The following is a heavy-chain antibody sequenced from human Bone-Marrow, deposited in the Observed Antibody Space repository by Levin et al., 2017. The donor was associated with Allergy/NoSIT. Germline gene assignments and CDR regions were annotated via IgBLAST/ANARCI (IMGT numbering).Heavy chain of an antibody. Sequence: LSLTCAASGFTFSTSSMNWVRQAPGKGLVWISYISSSSDIYSADSVKGRFSISRDNAENSLYLQMNSLRAEDTAVYYCAASMVRGGYAYYFDYWGQGTLVTVSS. V-gene: IGHV3-48*01. CDR2: ISSSSDI. D-gene: IGHD3-10*01. CDR3: AASMVRGGYAYYFDY. J-gene: IGHJ4*02. CDR1: GFTFSTSS.